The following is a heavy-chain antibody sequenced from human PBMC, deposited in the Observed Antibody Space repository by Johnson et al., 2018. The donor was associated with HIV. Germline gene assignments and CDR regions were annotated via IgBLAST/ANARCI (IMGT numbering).Heavy chain of an antibody. CDR3: ARGRGSSSADAFDI. CDR2: IYSAGSP. J-gene: IGHJ3*02. D-gene: IGHD6-6*01. V-gene: IGHV3-66*01. Sequence: VQLVESGGGLVPPGGSLRVSCAASGFSVNSYYMSWVRQAPGKRLEWVAVIYSAGSPYFADSVKGRFTISRDNSKNTLYLQMGSLRAEDMAVYYCARGRGSSSADAFDIWGQGTMVTVSS. CDR1: GFSVNSYY.